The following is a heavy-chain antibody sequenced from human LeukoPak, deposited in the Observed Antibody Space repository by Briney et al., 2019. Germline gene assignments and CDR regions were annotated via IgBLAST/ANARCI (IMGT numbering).Heavy chain of an antibody. D-gene: IGHD6-13*01. V-gene: IGHV1-46*01. CDR2: INPSGGST. J-gene: IGHJ4*02. CDR1: GYTFTSYF. CDR3: ARVSIAAAADY. Sequence: GASVKASCKASGYTFTSYFMHWVRQAPGQGLEWMGIINPSGGSTSYAQKFQGRVTMTRDTSISTAYMELSRLRSDDTAVYYCARVSIAAAADYWGQGTLVTVSS.